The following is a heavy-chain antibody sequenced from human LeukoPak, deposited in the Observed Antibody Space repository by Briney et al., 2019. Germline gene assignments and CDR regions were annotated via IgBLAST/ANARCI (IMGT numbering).Heavy chain of an antibody. CDR1: GYTFTALY. V-gene: IGHV1-2*02. Sequence: TLRPSSKASGYTFTALYMNSVPLAPGPRLEWLGWINPTGGTTYAQKFQDRVTMTRDTSINTACMELSGLRSDDTAVYYCARDLGWSSSHWGQGTLVTVSS. J-gene: IGHJ4*02. D-gene: IGHD6-6*01. CDR3: ARDLGWSSSH. CDR2: INPTGGT.